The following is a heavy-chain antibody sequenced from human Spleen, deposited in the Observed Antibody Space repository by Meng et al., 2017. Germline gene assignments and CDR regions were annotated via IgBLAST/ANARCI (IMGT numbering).Heavy chain of an antibody. D-gene: IGHD4-17*01. Sequence: QVQVVESGGGVGQPGRSLRLSCAASGFTFSSYAIHWVRQAPGKGLEWVAVISYDGSNKYYADSVKGRFTISRDNSKNTLYLQMNSLRAEDTAVYYCAGAVTDYWGQGTLVTVSS. J-gene: IGHJ4*02. CDR1: GFTFSSYA. CDR3: AGAVTDY. V-gene: IGHV3-30*01. CDR2: ISYDGSNK.